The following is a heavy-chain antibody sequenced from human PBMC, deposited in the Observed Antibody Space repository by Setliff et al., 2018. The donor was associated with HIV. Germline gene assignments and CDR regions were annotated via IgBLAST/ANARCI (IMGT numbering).Heavy chain of an antibody. Sequence: VSVKVSCKASGYTFTNYYMHWVRQAPGQGLEWMGIINPSGGSTSYAQKFQGRVTMTRDTSTSTVYMELTSLRSEDTAVYYSARAGQWLFPDAFDIWGQETRVTVSS. CDR3: ARAGQWLFPDAFDI. CDR1: GYTFTNYY. V-gene: IGHV1-46*01. D-gene: IGHD6-19*01. J-gene: IGHJ3*02. CDR2: INPSGGST.